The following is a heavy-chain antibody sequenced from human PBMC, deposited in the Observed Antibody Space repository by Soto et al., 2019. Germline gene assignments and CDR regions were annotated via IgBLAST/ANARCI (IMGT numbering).Heavy chain of an antibody. V-gene: IGHV4-61*01. Sequence: SETLSLTCTVSGGSVSSGSYYWSWIRQPPGKGLEWIGYIYYSGSTNYNPSLKSRVTISVDTSKNQFSLKLSSVTAADTAVYYFARQYYDSSGTADYCGQGTLVTVSS. CDR3: ARQYYDSSGTADY. CDR2: IYYSGST. D-gene: IGHD3-22*01. J-gene: IGHJ4*02. CDR1: GGSVSSGSYY.